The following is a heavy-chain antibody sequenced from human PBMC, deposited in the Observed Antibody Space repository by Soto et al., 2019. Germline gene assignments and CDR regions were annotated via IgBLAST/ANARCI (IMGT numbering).Heavy chain of an antibody. CDR1: GFTFSSYA. CDR3: AKAGSSGWYEDYFDY. J-gene: IGHJ4*02. CDR2: ISGSGGST. Sequence: GGSLRLSCAASGFTFSSYAMSWVRQAPGKGLEWVSAISGSGGSTYYADSVKGRFTISRDNSKNTLYVQMNSLRAEDTAVYYCAKAGSSGWYEDYFDYWGQGTLVTVSS. V-gene: IGHV3-23*01. D-gene: IGHD6-19*01.